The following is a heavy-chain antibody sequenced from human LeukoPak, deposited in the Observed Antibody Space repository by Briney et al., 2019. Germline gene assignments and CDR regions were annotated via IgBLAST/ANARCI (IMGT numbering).Heavy chain of an antibody. V-gene: IGHV3-23*01. CDR1: GFPFSSYP. CDR3: AGHPDYGDYLNWFDP. J-gene: IGHJ5*02. Sequence: GGSLRLSCAASGFPFSSYPLSWVRQTPRKGLEWVSAISGSGGATYYADSVRGRFTISRDNAKNSLYLQMNSLRAEDTAVYYCAGHPDYGDYLNWFDPWGQGTLVTVSS. D-gene: IGHD4-17*01. CDR2: ISGSGGAT.